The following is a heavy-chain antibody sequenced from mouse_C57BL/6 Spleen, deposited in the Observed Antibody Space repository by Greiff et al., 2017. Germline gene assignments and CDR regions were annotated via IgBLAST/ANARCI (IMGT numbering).Heavy chain of an antibody. CDR2: IDPETGGT. V-gene: IGHV1-15*01. Sequence: QVQLQQSGAELVRPGASVTLSCKASGYTFTDYEMHWVKQTPVHGLEWIGAIDPETGGTAYNQKFKGKAILTADKSSSTAYMELRSLTSEDSAVYYCTRGGDDGYPWLADWGQGTLVTVSA. J-gene: IGHJ3*01. D-gene: IGHD2-3*01. CDR3: TRGGDDGYPWLAD. CDR1: GYTFTDYE.